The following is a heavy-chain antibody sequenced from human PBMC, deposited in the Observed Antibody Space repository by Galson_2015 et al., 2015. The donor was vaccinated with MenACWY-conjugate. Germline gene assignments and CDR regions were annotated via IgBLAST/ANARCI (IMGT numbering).Heavy chain of an antibody. CDR2: VIPIFGTA. CDR3: ARASFLKDNLAVAGKRALGWFDP. D-gene: IGHD6-19*01. Sequence: SVKVSCKASGGTFSSYAISWVRQAPGQGLEWMGGVIPIFGTANYAQKFQSRVTITADESTSTAYMELSSLRSEDTAVYYCARASFLKDNLAVAGKRALGWFDPWGQGTLVTVSS. CDR1: GGTFSSYA. J-gene: IGHJ5*02. V-gene: IGHV1-69*13.